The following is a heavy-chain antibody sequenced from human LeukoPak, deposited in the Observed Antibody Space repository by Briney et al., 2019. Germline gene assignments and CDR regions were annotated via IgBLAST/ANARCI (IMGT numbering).Heavy chain of an antibody. CDR1: GGTFSSYA. CDR2: IIPIFGTA. D-gene: IGHD6-6*01. Sequence: GASVKVSCKASGGTFSSYAISWVRQAPGQGLEWMGGIIPIFGTANYARKFQGRVTITTDESTSTAYMELSSLRSEDTAVYYCASQLTRPDDSRPGNELDYWGQGTLVTVSS. CDR3: ASQLTRPDDSRPGNELDY. V-gene: IGHV1-69*05. J-gene: IGHJ4*02.